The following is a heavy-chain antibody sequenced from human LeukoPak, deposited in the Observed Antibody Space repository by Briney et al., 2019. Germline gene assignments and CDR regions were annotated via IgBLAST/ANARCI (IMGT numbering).Heavy chain of an antibody. V-gene: IGHV1-69*04. CDR1: EGTFSSYA. J-gene: IGHJ4*02. D-gene: IGHD3-10*01. CDR3: ARGSGSGNYALGR. Sequence: GASVKVSCKAPEGTFSSYALSWVRQAPGQGLEWMGRIIPVLTLTNYEQKFQDRLTIIADKATSTAYMELTNLTSADTAVYFCARGSGSGNYALGRWGQGTLVTVSS. CDR2: IIPVLTLT.